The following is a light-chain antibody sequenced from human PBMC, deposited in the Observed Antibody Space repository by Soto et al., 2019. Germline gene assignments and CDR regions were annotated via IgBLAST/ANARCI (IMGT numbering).Light chain of an antibody. J-gene: IGKJ4*01. V-gene: IGKV3-11*01. CDR3: QQRSNWPST. CDR1: QSVSSY. Sequence: EIVLTQSPATLSLSPGERATVSCRASQSVSSYLAWYQQKPGQAPRLLIYDASNRATGIPARFSGSGSGTDFTLPISSLEPEDLAVYYCQQRSNWPSTFGGGTKVEIK. CDR2: DAS.